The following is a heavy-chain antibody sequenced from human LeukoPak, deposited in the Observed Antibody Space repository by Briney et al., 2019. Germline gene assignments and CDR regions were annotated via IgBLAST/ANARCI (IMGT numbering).Heavy chain of an antibody. J-gene: IGHJ5*02. CDR1: GGSISSHY. D-gene: IGHD3-10*01. CDR3: ARTMVRGVINSFDP. V-gene: IGHV4-59*11. CDR2: IYYSGIT. Sequence: SETLSLTCTVSGGSISSHYWSWLRRSPGKGLEWIGYIYYSGITNYNPSLKSRVTISLDTSKNQFSLKLNSVTAADTAVYYCARTMVRGVINSFDPWGQGTLVTVSS.